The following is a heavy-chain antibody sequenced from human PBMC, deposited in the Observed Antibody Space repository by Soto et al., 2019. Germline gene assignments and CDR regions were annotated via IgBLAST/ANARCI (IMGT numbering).Heavy chain of an antibody. J-gene: IGHJ6*02. CDR1: GGSISSGGDY. CDR3: ARGKGYCISTSCSTYGMDV. V-gene: IGHV4-31*03. Sequence: PSETLSLTCTVSGGSISSGGDYWSWIRQHPGKGLEWIGYIYYSGSTYYNPSLKSRVTISVDTSKNQFSLKLSSVTAADTAVYYCARGKGYCISTSCSTYGMDVRGQGTTVTVSS. CDR2: IYYSGST. D-gene: IGHD2-2*01.